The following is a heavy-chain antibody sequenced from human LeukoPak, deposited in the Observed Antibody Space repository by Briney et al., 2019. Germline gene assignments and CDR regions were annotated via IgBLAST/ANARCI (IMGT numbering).Heavy chain of an antibody. CDR2: IYYSGST. V-gene: IGHV4-39*07. J-gene: IGHJ4*02. Sequence: SETLSLTCTVSGGSISSSSYYWGWIRQPPGKGLEWIGSIYYSGSTHCNPSLKSRVTISVDTSKSQFSLQLSSVTAADTAVYYCARVARYSGSYYYIDYWGQGTLVTVSS. CDR1: GGSISSSSYY. D-gene: IGHD1-26*01. CDR3: ARVARYSGSYYYIDY.